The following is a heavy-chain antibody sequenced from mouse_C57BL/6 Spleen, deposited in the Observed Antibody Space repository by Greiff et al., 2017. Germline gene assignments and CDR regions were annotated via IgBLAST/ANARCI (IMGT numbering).Heavy chain of an antibody. CDR2: INPSSGYT. CDR1: GYTFTSYT. D-gene: IGHD2-4*01. J-gene: IGHJ2*01. V-gene: IGHV1-4*01. CDR3: ARRDDYGNYFDY. Sequence: VKLMESGAELARPGASVKMSCKASGYTFTSYTMHWVKQRPGQGLEWIGYINPSSGYTKYNQKFKDKATLTADKSSSTAYMQLSSLTSEDSAVYYCARRDDYGNYFDYWGQGTTLTVSS.